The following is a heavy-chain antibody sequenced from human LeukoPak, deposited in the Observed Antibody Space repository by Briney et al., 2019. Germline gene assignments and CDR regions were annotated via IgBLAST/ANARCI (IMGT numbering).Heavy chain of an antibody. V-gene: IGHV3-23*01. Sequence: QSGGSLRLSCAASGFTFSSYAMSWVRQAPGKGLEWVSAISGSGGSTYYADSVKGRFTISRDDSKNTVYLQMNGLRAEDTAVYYCARDSNTRNWGQGILVTVSS. CDR2: ISGSGGST. CDR1: GFTFSSYA. CDR3: ARDSNTRN. D-gene: IGHD1-26*01. J-gene: IGHJ4*02.